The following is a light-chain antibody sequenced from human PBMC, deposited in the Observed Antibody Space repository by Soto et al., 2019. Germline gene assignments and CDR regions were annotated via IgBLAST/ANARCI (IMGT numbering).Light chain of an antibody. Sequence: EIVLTQSPGTLSLSPGERATLSCRASQSVSSSYLVWYQQKPGQAPRLLIYGASYRAAGIPDRFRGSGSGTDFTLTISRLEPEDFAVYYCQQHGSSLLTFGGGTKVEIK. J-gene: IGKJ4*01. CDR3: QQHGSSLLT. CDR2: GAS. CDR1: QSVSSSY. V-gene: IGKV3-20*01.